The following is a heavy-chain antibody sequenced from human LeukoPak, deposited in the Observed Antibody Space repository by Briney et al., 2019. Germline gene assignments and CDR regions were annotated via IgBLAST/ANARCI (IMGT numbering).Heavy chain of an antibody. CDR3: AREGIRTSTLDY. CDR1: GGTFSSYA. V-gene: IGHV1-69*13. D-gene: IGHD6-6*01. Sequence: SVKVSCKASGGTFSSYAISWVRQAPGQGLEWMGGVIPIFGTANYAQKFQGRVTITADESTSTAYMELSSLRSEDTAVYYCAREGIRTSTLDYWGQGTLVTVSS. CDR2: VIPIFGTA. J-gene: IGHJ4*02.